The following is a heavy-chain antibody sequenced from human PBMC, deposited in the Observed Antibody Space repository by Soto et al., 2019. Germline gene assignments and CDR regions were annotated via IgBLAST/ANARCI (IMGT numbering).Heavy chain of an antibody. CDR1: GGTFSSYA. J-gene: IGHJ5*02. V-gene: IGHV1-69*13. CDR2: IIPIFGTA. D-gene: IGHD3-22*01. CDR3: ASYYYDSSGYYNWFDP. Sequence: SVKVSCKASGGTFSSYAISWVRQAPGQGLEWMGGIIPIFGTANYAQKFQGRVTITADESTSTAYMELSSLRSEDTAVYYCASYYYDSSGYYNWFDPWGQGTLVTVSS.